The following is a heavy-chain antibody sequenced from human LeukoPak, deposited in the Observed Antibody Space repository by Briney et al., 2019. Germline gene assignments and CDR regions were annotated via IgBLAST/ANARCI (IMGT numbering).Heavy chain of an antibody. Sequence: ASVKVSCKASGYTFTSYGISWVRQAPGQGLEWMGWISAYNGNTNYAQKLQGRVTMTTDTSTSTAYMELRSLRSDDTAVYYCARTSNGDYGSGSYYYFDYWGQRTLVTVSS. D-gene: IGHD3-10*01. CDR1: GYTFTSYG. CDR3: ARTSNGDYGSGSYYYFDY. J-gene: IGHJ4*02. CDR2: ISAYNGNT. V-gene: IGHV1-18*04.